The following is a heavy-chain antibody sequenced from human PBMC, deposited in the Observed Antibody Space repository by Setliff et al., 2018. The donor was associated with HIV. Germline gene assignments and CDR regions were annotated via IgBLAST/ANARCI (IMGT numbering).Heavy chain of an antibody. V-gene: IGHV4-39*01. CDR1: GGSASNSRYY. J-gene: IGHJ5*02. CDR3: ASRVYYYDSNNFLREEGFDP. D-gene: IGHD3-22*01. Sequence: SETLSLPCTVSGGSASNSRYYWAWIRQPPGKGLEYIGSIHYNEKTYYNPSLKSRVTISIDTSKDQFSLNLTSVTAADTAVYYCASRVYYYDSNNFLREEGFDPWGQGTLVTVSS. CDR2: IHYNEKT.